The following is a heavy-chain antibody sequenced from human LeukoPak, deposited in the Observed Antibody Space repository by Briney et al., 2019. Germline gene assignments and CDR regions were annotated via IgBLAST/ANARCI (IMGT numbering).Heavy chain of an antibody. J-gene: IGHJ3*02. V-gene: IGHV3-30*04. D-gene: IGHD3-22*01. CDR1: GFTFSSYA. CDR2: ISYDGSNK. Sequence: PGRSLRLSCAVSGFTFSSYAMYWVRQAPGKGLEWVAIISYDGSNKYYADSVKGRFTISRDNSKNTLYLQMNSLRAEDTAIYYCARPVTMIVVADAFDIWGQGTMVTVSS. CDR3: ARPVTMIVVADAFDI.